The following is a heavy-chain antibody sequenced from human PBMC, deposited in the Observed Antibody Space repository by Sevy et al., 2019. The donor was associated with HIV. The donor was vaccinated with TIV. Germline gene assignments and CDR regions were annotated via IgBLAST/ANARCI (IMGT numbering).Heavy chain of an antibody. CDR2: ISSSSSTI. V-gene: IGHV3-48*02. Sequence: GGSLRLSCAASGFTFSSYSMNWVRQAPGKGLEWVSYISSSSSTIYYADSVKGRFNISRDNAKNSLYVHMNSLRDEDTAVYYCAEGAELTGIVVFVAAPHYFDYWGQGTLVTVSS. CDR1: GFTFSSYS. CDR3: AEGAELTGIVVFVAAPHYFDY. J-gene: IGHJ4*02. D-gene: IGHD2-15*01.